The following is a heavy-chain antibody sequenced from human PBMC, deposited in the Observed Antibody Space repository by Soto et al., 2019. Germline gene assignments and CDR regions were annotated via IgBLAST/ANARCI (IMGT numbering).Heavy chain of an antibody. V-gene: IGHV4-59*01. Sequence: PSETLSLTCTVSGGSISSYYWSWIRQPPGKGLEWIGYIYYSGSTNYNPSLKSRVTISVDTSKNQFSLKLSSVTAADTAVYYCARVGGSYLFDPWGQGTLVTVS. D-gene: IGHD1-26*01. CDR3: ARVGGSYLFDP. CDR2: IYYSGST. CDR1: GGSISSYY. J-gene: IGHJ5*02.